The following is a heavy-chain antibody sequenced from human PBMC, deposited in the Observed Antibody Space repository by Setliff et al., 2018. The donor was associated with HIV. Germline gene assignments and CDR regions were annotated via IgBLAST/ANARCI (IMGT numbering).Heavy chain of an antibody. V-gene: IGHV4-59*12. CDR2: IHYSGII. J-gene: IGHJ1*01. D-gene: IGHD6-13*01. CDR3: ARDWTAAGRYFQH. CDR1: GGSINSDY. Sequence: SETLSLTCSVSGGSINSDYWSWIRQFPGKGLEWIGFIHYSGIINYNPSLESRVTISVDTSKSQFSLKLRSLTAADTAVYYCARDWTAAGRYFQHWGQGTLVTVSS.